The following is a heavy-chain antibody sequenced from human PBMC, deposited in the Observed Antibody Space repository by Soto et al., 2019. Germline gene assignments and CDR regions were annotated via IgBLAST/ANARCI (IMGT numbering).Heavy chain of an antibody. CDR2: ISAYNGNT. V-gene: IGHV1-18*01. D-gene: IGHD2-15*01. CDR3: ARDGYCSGGSCYHDYDGMYV. Sequence: QVQLVQSGAEVKKPGASVKVSCKASGYTFTSYGIIWVRQAPGQGLEWMGWISAYNGNTNYAQKLQGRGTMTTDTSTSTAYMELRSLRSDDTAVYYCARDGYCSGGSCYHDYDGMYVWGQGSTVTVSS. CDR1: GYTFTSYG. J-gene: IGHJ6*02.